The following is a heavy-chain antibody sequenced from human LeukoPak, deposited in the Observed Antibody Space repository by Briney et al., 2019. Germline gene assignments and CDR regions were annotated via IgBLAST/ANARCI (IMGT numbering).Heavy chain of an antibody. J-gene: IGHJ3*02. CDR3: ARDRPRTYYYDSSGYYYQNAFDI. V-gene: IGHV3-21*01. D-gene: IGHD3-22*01. CDR2: ISSSSSYI. Sequence: GSLRLSCAASGFTFSSYSMNWVRQAPGKGLEWVSSISSSSSYIYYADSVKGRFTISRDNAKNSLYLQMNSLRAEDTAVYYCARDRPRTYYYDSSGYYYQNAFDIWGQGTMVTVSS. CDR1: GFTFSSYS.